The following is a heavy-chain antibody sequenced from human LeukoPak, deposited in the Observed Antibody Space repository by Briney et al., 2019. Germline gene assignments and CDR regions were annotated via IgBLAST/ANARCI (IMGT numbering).Heavy chain of an antibody. J-gene: IGHJ6*02. CDR1: GFTFSSYA. CDR2: ISSNGGST. V-gene: IGHV3-64D*09. D-gene: IGHD3-3*01. Sequence: GGSLRLSCSASGFTFSSYAMLWVRQAPGKGLEYVSAISSNGGSTYYADSVKGRFTISRDNSKNTLYLQMSSLRAEDTAVYYCVKDPGERYDFLSGYYSYYYYYGMDVWGQGTTVTVSS. CDR3: VKDPGERYDFLSGYYSYYYYYGMDV.